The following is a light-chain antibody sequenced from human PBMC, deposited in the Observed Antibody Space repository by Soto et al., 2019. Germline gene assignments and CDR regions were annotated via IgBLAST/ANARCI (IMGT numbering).Light chain of an antibody. CDR3: QQRSSWPLT. CDR2: DAS. Sequence: EIVLTQSPATLSLSPGERATLSCRASQSVGSDLAWYQQKPGQAPRLIIYDASKRATGIPGRFSGIGSGADFILTTTSLEPEDFAVYYCQQRSSWPLTFGQGTRLEIK. CDR1: QSVGSD. J-gene: IGKJ5*01. V-gene: IGKV3-11*01.